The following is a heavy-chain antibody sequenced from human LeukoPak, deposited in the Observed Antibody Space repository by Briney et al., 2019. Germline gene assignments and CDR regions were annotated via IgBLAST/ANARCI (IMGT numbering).Heavy chain of an antibody. J-gene: IGHJ4*02. CDR2: IYPGDSDT. V-gene: IGHV5-51*01. CDR3: ARNSPAGTPYYFDY. D-gene: IGHD2-2*01. Sequence: GESLKISCKGSGYSFTTYWIGWVRQMPGKGLEWMGIIYPGDSDTTYSPSFQGQATISADKSSSTAYLQWSSLKASDTAMYFCARNSPAGTPYYFDYWGQGTLVTVSS. CDR1: GYSFTTYW.